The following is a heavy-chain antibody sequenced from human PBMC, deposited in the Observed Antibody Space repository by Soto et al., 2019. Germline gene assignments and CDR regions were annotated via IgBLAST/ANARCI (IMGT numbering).Heavy chain of an antibody. Sequence: PGGSLRLSCAASGLSFITYAMSWVRQAPGKGLEWVSTISGSGGTTFYADSVKGRFTISRDNSKNTVYLQMNSLRAEDMAIYYCANYFDSSGYYYAFRFDYWGQGTLVTVSS. CDR1: GLSFITYA. D-gene: IGHD3-22*01. CDR3: ANYFDSSGYYYAFRFDY. J-gene: IGHJ4*02. V-gene: IGHV3-23*01. CDR2: ISGSGGTT.